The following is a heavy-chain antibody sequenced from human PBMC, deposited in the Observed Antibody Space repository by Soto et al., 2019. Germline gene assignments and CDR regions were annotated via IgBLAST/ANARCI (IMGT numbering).Heavy chain of an antibody. J-gene: IGHJ3*02. CDR3: ARAIVVVVAATVSDAFDI. Sequence: QLQLQESGPGLVKPSETLSLTCTVSGGSISSSSYYWGWIRQPPGKGLEWIGRIYYSGSTYYNPSLKSRVTISVDTSKNQFSLKLCSVTAADTAVYYCARAIVVVVAATVSDAFDIWGQGTMVTVSS. CDR2: IYYSGST. CDR1: GGSISSSSYY. V-gene: IGHV4-39*01. D-gene: IGHD2-15*01.